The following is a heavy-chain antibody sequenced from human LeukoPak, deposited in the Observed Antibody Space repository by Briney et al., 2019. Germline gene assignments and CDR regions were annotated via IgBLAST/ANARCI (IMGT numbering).Heavy chain of an antibody. V-gene: IGHV3-30*18. J-gene: IGHJ4*02. CDR2: ISYDGSNK. CDR3: AKDLTWFGDKTFDY. Sequence: GGSLRLSCAASGFNFNNAWMSWVRQAPGKGLEWVAVISYDGSNKYYADSVKGRFTISRDNSKNTLYLQMNSLRAEDTAVYYCAKDLTWFGDKTFDYWGQGTLVTVSS. D-gene: IGHD3-10*01. CDR1: GFNFNNAW.